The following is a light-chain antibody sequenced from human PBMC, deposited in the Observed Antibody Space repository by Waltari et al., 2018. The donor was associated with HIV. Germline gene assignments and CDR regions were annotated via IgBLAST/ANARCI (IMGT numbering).Light chain of an antibody. J-gene: IGLJ2*01. CDR2: GRN. CDR1: RLRSYY. Sequence: SSELTQDPSVSVALGQTVRITCQGDRLRSYYASWYKQKSGQAPVVVVFGRNYRPSGIPARFSGSSSGNTATLTITGAQADDEADYYCHSRDSSGSHVVFGGGTKVTVL. CDR3: HSRDSSGSHVV. V-gene: IGLV3-19*01.